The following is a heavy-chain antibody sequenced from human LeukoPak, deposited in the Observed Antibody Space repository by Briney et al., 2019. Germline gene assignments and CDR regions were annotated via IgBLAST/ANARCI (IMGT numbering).Heavy chain of an antibody. J-gene: IGHJ3*02. Sequence: GGSLRLSCAVSGFTFSSYWMHWVRQAPGKGLVWVSRINRDGSFTTYADSVKGRFTISRDNAKNTLYLQMNSLRAEDTAVYYCARGPVTKFEIWGQGTILTVSS. CDR3: ARGPVTKFEI. D-gene: IGHD4-17*01. CDR1: GFTFSSYW. CDR2: INRDGSFT. V-gene: IGHV3-74*01.